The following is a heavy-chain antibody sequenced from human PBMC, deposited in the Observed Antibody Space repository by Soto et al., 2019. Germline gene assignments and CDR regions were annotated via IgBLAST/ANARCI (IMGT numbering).Heavy chain of an antibody. CDR2: MNPNSGNT. J-gene: IGHJ5*02. CDR3: ARDNRYNWNDEGWFDP. D-gene: IGHD1-20*01. Sequence: QVQLVQSGAEVKKPGASVKVSCEASGYSFSDYDINWVRQATGQGREWMGWMNPNSGNTGYAQKFQGRVTMTRNTSINTAYMEMSSLGSEDTAVYYCARDNRYNWNDEGWFDPWGQGTLVTVSS. V-gene: IGHV1-8*01. CDR1: GYSFSDYD.